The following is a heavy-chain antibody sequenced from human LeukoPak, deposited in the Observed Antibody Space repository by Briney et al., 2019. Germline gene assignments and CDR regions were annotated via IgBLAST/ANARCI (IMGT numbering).Heavy chain of an antibody. CDR1: GGSISSYY. V-gene: IGHV4-59*01. D-gene: IGHD2-2*01. CDR2: IYYSGST. Sequence: SETLSLTCTVSGGSISSYYWSWIRQPPGRGLEWIGYIYYSGSTNYNPSLKSRVTISVDTSKKHFSLKLSSVTAADTAVYYCARGLMTADFDYWGQGTLVTVSS. J-gene: IGHJ4*02. CDR3: ARGLMTADFDY.